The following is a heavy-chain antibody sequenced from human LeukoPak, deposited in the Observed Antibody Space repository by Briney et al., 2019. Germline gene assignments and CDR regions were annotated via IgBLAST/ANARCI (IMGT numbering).Heavy chain of an antibody. J-gene: IGHJ4*02. V-gene: IGHV3-13*01. CDR3: ARGTIGENFDY. CDR1: GFTFSSYD. Sequence: GGSLRLSCAASGFTFSSYDTHWVRQATGKGLEWVSAIGTAGDTYYPGSVKGRFTISRENAKNSLYLQMNSLRAGDTAVYYCARGTIGENFDYWGQGTLVTVSS. CDR2: IGTAGDT. D-gene: IGHD3-10*01.